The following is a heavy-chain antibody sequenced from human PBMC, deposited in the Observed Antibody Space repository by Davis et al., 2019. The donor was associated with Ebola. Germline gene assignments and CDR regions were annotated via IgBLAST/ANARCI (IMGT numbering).Heavy chain of an antibody. J-gene: IGHJ4*02. V-gene: IGHV4-31*03. D-gene: IGHD1-26*01. CDR1: GGSISSGGYY. CDR2: IYYSGST. CDR3: ARYSGSYNRYFDY. Sequence: SETLSLTCTVSGGSISSGGYYWSWIRQHPGKGLEWIGYIYYSGSTYYNPSLKSRVTISVDTSKNQFSLKLSSVTAADTAVYYCARYSGSYNRYFDYWGQGTLVTVSS.